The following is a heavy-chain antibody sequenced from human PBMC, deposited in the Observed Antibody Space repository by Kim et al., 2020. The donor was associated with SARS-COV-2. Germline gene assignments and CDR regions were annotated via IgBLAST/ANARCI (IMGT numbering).Heavy chain of an antibody. CDR1: GFTFSSYG. Sequence: GGSLRLSCAASGFTFSSYGMHWVRQAPGKGLEWVAVIWYDGSNKYYADSVKGRFTISRDNSKNTLYLQMNSLRAEDTAVYYCARAVGLRALYGMDVWGQGTTVTVSS. D-gene: IGHD4-17*01. CDR2: IWYDGSNK. CDR3: ARAVGLRALYGMDV. J-gene: IGHJ6*02. V-gene: IGHV3-33*01.